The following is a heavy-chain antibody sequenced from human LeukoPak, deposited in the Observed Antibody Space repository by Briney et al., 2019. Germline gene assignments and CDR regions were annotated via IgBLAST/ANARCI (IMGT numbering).Heavy chain of an antibody. Sequence: SETLSLTCTVSGGSISSGGYYWSWIRQHPGKGLEWIGYIYYSGSTYYNPSLKSRVTISVDTSKNQFSLKLSSVTAADTAVYYCARVWWDCSSTSCYTAFDYWGQGTLVTVSS. D-gene: IGHD2-2*02. CDR3: ARVWWDCSSTSCYTAFDY. CDR1: GGSISSGGYY. V-gene: IGHV4-31*03. CDR2: IYYSGST. J-gene: IGHJ4*02.